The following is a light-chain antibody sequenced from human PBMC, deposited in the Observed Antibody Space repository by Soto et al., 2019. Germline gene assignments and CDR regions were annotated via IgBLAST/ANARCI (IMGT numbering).Light chain of an antibody. J-gene: IGLJ3*02. Sequence: QSALTQPASVSGSHGQSITISCTGTSSDVGGYKFVSWYQQHPGKVPKLLIYDVSNRPSGVSNRFSGSKSGNTASLTISWLQAEDEADYYCCSYAHTSRVFGGGTKLTVL. CDR2: DVS. CDR1: SSDVGGYKF. V-gene: IGLV2-14*01. CDR3: CSYAHTSRV.